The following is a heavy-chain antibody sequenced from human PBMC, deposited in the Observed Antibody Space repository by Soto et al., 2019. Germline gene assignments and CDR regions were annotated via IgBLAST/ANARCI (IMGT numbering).Heavy chain of an antibody. CDR1: GVSFSDYS. CDR2: TSGSSSYI. J-gene: IGHJ4*02. Sequence: GGSLRLSCVVSGVSFSDYSMNWVRQAPGKGLEWVALTSGSSSYIYYADSVKGRFTISRDNAKNSLFLQMDSLRVEDTAVYYCARSGEILQTFDSWGQGTLVTVSS. CDR3: ARSGEILQTFDS. D-gene: IGHD1-26*01. V-gene: IGHV3-21*01.